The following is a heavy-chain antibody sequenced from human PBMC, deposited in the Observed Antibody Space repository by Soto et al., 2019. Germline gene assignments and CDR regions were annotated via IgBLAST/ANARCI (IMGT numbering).Heavy chain of an antibody. J-gene: IGHJ5*02. V-gene: IGHV3-74*03. CDR1: GFTFSNYY. Sequence: EVQLVESGGGLVQPGGSLRLSCVASGFTFSNYYMHWVRQAPGKGLVWVSRINSDGSATTYADFVRGRFTVSRDNAKNTLHRQRNSLRVEDTAGYFCARPAQGTIGPWFDPWGQGTLVTVSS. CDR3: ARPAQGTIGPWFDP. CDR2: INSDGSAT.